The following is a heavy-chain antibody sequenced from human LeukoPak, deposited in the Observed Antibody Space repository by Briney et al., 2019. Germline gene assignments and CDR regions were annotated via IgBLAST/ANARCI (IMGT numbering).Heavy chain of an antibody. CDR1: GFTFGDYP. V-gene: IGHV3-49*03. CDR3: TRDSSLDYYGMDV. J-gene: IGHJ6*02. Sequence: GGSLRLSCTASGFTFGDYPMGWFRQAPGKGLQWVGLIKSKSYGGTTKYAASVKGRFSISRDDSKGIAYLQMGSLKIEDTGVYYCTRDSSLDYYGMDVWGQGTTVTVSS. CDR2: IKSKSYGGTT.